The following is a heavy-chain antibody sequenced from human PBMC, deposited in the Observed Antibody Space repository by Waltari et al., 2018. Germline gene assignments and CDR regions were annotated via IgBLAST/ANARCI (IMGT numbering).Heavy chain of an antibody. D-gene: IGHD2-2*01. V-gene: IGHV7-4-1*02. CDR3: AREVVPAAKIVANWFDP. Sequence: QVQLVQSGSEWKKPGASGKVSGKAYGYSFTNYAINWVRQAPGQGLELMGWITTNTENPTYTQGFTRRFVFSLDTSVSTAYLQINDLKAEDTAIYYCAREVVPAAKIVANWFDPWGQGTQVTVSS. J-gene: IGHJ5*02. CDR1: GYSFTNYA. CDR2: ITTNTENP.